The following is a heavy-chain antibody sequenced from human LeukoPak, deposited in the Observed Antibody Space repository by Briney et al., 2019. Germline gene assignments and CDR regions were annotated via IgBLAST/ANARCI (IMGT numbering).Heavy chain of an antibody. V-gene: IGHV4-34*01. CDR2: INHSGST. J-gene: IGHJ4*02. CDR1: GGSFSGYY. CDR3: ARGLEMATAVNTAPLDY. Sequence: PSETLSLTCAVYGGSFSGYYWSWIRQPPGKGLEWIGEINHSGSTNYNPSLKSRVTISVDTSKNQFSLKLSSVTAADTAVYYCARGLEMATAVNTAPLDYWGQGTLVTVSS. D-gene: IGHD5-12*01.